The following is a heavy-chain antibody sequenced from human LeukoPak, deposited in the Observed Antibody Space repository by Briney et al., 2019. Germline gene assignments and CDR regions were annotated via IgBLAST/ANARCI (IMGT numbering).Heavy chain of an antibody. CDR1: GFTFSSYA. J-gene: IGHJ3*02. V-gene: IGHV3-49*04. Sequence: GGSLRLSCAASGFTFSSYAMSWVRLAPGKGLEWVGFVRSKGYGGTTEYAASVKGRFTISRDDSKSIAYLQMNSLKTEDTALYYCTREVLAYCGGDFWGAFDIWGQGTMVTVSS. D-gene: IGHD2-21*02. CDR2: VRSKGYGGTT. CDR3: TREVLAYCGGDFWGAFDI.